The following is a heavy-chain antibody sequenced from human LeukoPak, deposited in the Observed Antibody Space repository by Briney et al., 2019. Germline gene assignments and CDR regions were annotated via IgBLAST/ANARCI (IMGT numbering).Heavy chain of an antibody. V-gene: IGHV3-49*04. CDR3: TRAIKAAWVDY. CDR1: GFTFSSYS. CDR2: IRSKAYGGTT. D-gene: IGHD5-12*01. J-gene: IGHJ4*02. Sequence: PGGSLRLSCAASGFTFSSYSMNWVRQAPGKGLEWVGFIRSKAYGGTTEYAASVKGRFTISRDDSKSIAYLQMNSLKTEDTAVYYCTRAIKAAWVDYWGQGTLVTVSS.